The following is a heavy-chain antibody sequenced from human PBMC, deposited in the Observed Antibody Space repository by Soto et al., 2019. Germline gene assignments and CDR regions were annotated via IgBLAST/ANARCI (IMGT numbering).Heavy chain of an antibody. D-gene: IGHD3-10*01. CDR1: GVPITSENW. J-gene: IGHJ4*02. CDR3: ARAPRGNYGYPSYFDY. CDR2: IYYSGST. Sequence: SETLSLTCTVFGVPITSENWWSWVRQPPGKGLEWIGYIYYSGSTNYNPSLKSRVTISVDTSKNQFSLKLSSVTAADTAVYYCARAPRGNYGYPSYFDYWGQGTLVT. V-gene: IGHV4-61*01.